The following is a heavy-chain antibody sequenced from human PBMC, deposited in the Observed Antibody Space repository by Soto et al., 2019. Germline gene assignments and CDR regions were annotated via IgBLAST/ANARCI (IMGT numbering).Heavy chain of an antibody. V-gene: IGHV2-70*01. CDR2: IDWDDDK. D-gene: IGHD6-19*01. J-gene: IGHJ5*02. CDR1: GFSLSTSGMC. Sequence: PTLVNPTQTLTLTCTFSGFSLSTSGMCVSWIRQPPGKALEWLALIDWDDDKYYSTSLKTRLTISKDTSKNQVVLTMTNMDPVDTATYYCARMLAVAGTRWFDPWGQGTLVTVSS. CDR3: ARMLAVAGTRWFDP.